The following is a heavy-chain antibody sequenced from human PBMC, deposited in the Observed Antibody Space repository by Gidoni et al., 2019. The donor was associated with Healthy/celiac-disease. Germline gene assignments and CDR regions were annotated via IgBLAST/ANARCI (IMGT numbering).Heavy chain of an antibody. D-gene: IGHD6-19*01. J-gene: IGHJ6*02. CDR2: IYYSGST. Sequence: QVQLQESGPGLVKPSETLSLTCTVSGGSVSGGSYYWSWIRQPPGKGLEWIGYIYYSGSTNYNPSLKSRVTISVDTSKNQFSLKLSSVTAADTAVYYCARDRGSGWYHYYYGMDVWGQGTTVTVSS. V-gene: IGHV4-61*01. CDR1: GGSVSGGSYY. CDR3: ARDRGSGWYHYYYGMDV.